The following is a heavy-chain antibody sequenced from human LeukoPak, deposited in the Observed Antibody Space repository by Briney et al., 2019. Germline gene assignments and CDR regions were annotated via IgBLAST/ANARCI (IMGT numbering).Heavy chain of an antibody. D-gene: IGHD3-22*01. CDR1: GFNFPIYC. CDR3: ARDRGTMIVVVKIYYYYYMDV. V-gene: IGHV3-48*01. J-gene: IGHJ6*03. CDR2: ISSSSSTI. Sequence: PGGSLRLSCETSGFNFPIYCMPWVRQAPGKGLEWVSYISSSSSTIYYADSVKGRFTISRDNAKNSLYLQMNSLRAEDTAVYYCARDRGTMIVVVKIYYYYYMDVWGKGTTVTVSS.